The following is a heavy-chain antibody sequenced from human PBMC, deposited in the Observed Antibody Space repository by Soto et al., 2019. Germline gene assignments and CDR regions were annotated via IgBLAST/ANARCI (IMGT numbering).Heavy chain of an antibody. D-gene: IGHD5-18*01. CDR2: IIPIFGTA. CDR3: AIRRPDTAMVFDY. Sequence: SVKVSCKASGGTFSSYAISWVRQAPGQGLEWMGGIIPIFGTANYAQKFQGRVTITADESTSTAYMELSSLRSEDTAVYYCAIRRPDTAMVFDYWGQGTLVTVPQ. CDR1: GGTFSSYA. V-gene: IGHV1-69*13. J-gene: IGHJ4*02.